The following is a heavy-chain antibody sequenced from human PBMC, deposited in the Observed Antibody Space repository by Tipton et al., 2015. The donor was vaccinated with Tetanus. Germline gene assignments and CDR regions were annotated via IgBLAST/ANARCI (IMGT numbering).Heavy chain of an antibody. J-gene: IGHJ6*02. V-gene: IGHV1-2*02. CDR2: IDPNSGGT. Sequence: QLVQSGAEMKKPGASVKVSCKASGYTFTGYYIYWVRQAPGQGLEWMGWIDPNSGGTVYAQKFQGRVTMTRDTSISTAYMDLRSLRSDDTAVYYCARDRGDYSYYGMDVWGPGTTVTVS. CDR1: GYTFTGYY. D-gene: IGHD3-22*01. CDR3: ARDRGDYSYYGMDV.